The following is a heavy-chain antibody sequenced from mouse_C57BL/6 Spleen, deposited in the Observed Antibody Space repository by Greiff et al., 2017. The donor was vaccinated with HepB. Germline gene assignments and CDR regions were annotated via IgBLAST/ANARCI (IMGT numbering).Heavy chain of an antibody. J-gene: IGHJ1*03. CDR3: ARGSDGYFDV. CDR1: GYTFTDYY. V-gene: IGHV1-26*01. D-gene: IGHD1-1*01. CDR2: INPNNGGT. Sequence: VQLQQSGPELVKPGASVKISCKASGYTFTDYYMNWVKQSHGKSLEWIGDINPNNGGTSYNQKFKGKATLTVDKSSSTAYMVLRSLTSEDSAVYYCARGSDGYFDVWGTGTTVTVSS.